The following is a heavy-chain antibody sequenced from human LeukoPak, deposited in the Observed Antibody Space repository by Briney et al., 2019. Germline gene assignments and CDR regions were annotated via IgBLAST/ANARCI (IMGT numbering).Heavy chain of an antibody. V-gene: IGHV3-74*01. Sequence: GGSLRLSCAASGFTFSSYWMHWVRQAPGKGLVWVSRINNDGSSTNYADSVKGRFTISRDNAKNSQYLQMNSLRAEDTAVYYCARNAGGSYNYWGQATLVTVSS. D-gene: IGHD1-26*01. CDR1: GFTFSSYW. CDR2: INNDGSST. J-gene: IGHJ4*02. CDR3: ARNAGGSYNY.